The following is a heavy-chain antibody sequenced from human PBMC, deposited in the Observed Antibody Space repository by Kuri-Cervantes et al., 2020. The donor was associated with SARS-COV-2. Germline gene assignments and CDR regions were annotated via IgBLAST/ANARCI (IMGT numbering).Heavy chain of an antibody. D-gene: IGHD3-3*01. Sequence: ASVKVSSKASGYTFTGYYMHWVRQAPGHGLEWMGWINPNSGGTNYAQKFQGRVTMTRDTSISTAYMELSRLRSDDTAVYYCARSEYYDFWSGRNDGFDIWGQGTMVTVSS. CDR1: GYTFTGYY. CDR2: INPNSGGT. CDR3: ARSEYYDFWSGRNDGFDI. J-gene: IGHJ3*02. V-gene: IGHV1-2*02.